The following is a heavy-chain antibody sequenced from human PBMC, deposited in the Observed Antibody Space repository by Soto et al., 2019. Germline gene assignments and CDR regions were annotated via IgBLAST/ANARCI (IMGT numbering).Heavy chain of an antibody. CDR3: ARDPYKGDILTGPGLFAY. J-gene: IGHJ4*02. V-gene: IGHV3-30-3*01. CDR2: ISYDGSNK. Sequence: PGGSLRLSCAASGFTFSSYAMHWVRQAPGKGLEWVAVISYDGSNKYYADSVKGRFTISRDNSKNTLYLQMNSLRAEDTAVYYCARDPYKGDILTGPGLFAYWGQGTLVTVSS. CDR1: GFTFSSYA. D-gene: IGHD3-9*01.